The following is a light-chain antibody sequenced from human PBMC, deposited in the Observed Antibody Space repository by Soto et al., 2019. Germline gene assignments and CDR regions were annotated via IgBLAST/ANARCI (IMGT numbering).Light chain of an antibody. Sequence: QSVLTQPASVSGSPGQSITISCTGTSSDVGAYNYVSWYQHHPGKAPKLMIYEVSNRPSGVSNRFSGSKSGNTASLTISGLQAEDEADYYCNSYTGSRTLYVFGTGTKVTVL. CDR3: NSYTGSRTLYV. CDR1: SSDVGAYNY. V-gene: IGLV2-14*01. CDR2: EVS. J-gene: IGLJ1*01.